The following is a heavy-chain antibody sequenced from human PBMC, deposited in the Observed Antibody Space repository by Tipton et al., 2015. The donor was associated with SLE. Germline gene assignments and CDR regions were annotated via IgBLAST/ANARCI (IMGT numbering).Heavy chain of an antibody. CDR3: ARHTTTEWFRLVMGASWFDP. D-gene: IGHD6-19*01. CDR2: ISHSGDT. V-gene: IGHV4-38-2*01. J-gene: IGHJ5*02. Sequence: GLVKPSETLSVTCAVSGYSISSGYYWGWVRQPPGKGLEWIGTISHSGDTYYNPSLRSRVTISVDTSKNHFSLQLISMTAADTAVYYCARHTTTEWFRLVMGASWFDPWGQGTLVTVSS. CDR1: GYSISSGYY.